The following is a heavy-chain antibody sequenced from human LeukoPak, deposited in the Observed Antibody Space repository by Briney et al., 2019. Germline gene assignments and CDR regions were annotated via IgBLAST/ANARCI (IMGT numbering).Heavy chain of an antibody. D-gene: IGHD3-10*01. CDR1: GFTFSSYA. V-gene: IGHV3-23*01. Sequence: GGSLRLSCAASGFTFSSYAMSWVRQAPGKGLEWVSAISGSGGSTYYADSVKGRFTISRDNSKNTLYLQMNSLRAEDTAVYYCAKTPTLLWFGEFYDAFDIWGQGTMVTVSS. CDR3: AKTPTLLWFGEFYDAFDI. J-gene: IGHJ3*02. CDR2: ISGSGGST.